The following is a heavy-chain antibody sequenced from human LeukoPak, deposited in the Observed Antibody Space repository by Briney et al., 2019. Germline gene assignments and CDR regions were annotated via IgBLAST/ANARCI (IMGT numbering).Heavy chain of an antibody. D-gene: IGHD2-2*01. J-gene: IGHJ6*02. CDR2: MNPNSGNT. V-gene: IGHV1-8*01. CDR3: ASGDIVAVPAANLHYYGMDV. CDR1: GYTFTSYD. Sequence: ASVKVSCKASGYTFTSYDINWVRQASGQGLEWMGWMNPNSGNTGYAQKFQGRVTMTRNTSISTAYMELSSLRSEDTAVYYCASGDIVAVPAANLHYYGMDVWGQGTTVTVSS.